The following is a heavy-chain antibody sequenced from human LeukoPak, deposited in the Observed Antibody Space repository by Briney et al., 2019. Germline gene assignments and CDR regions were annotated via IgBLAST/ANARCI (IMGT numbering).Heavy chain of an antibody. CDR1: GFTFSNYG. J-gene: IGHJ4*02. V-gene: IGHV3-33*01. CDR3: ARNPVNPYYFVY. D-gene: IGHD3-16*01. CDR2: IWYDGSNE. Sequence: GGSLRLSCAASGFTFSNYGMHWVRQAPGKGLEWVAVIWYDGSNEYYADSVKGRLTISRDNSKNTLYLQMNSLRAEDSAVYYCARNPVNPYYFVYWGQGTLVTVSS.